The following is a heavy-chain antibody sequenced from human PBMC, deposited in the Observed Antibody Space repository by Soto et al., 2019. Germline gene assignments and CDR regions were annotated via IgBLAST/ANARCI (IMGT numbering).Heavy chain of an antibody. CDR2: IYYSGST. CDR1: GGSTSSYY. D-gene: IGHD3-10*01. J-gene: IGHJ6*02. V-gene: IGHV4-59*05. CDR3: ARRSGTMVRGVKDV. Sequence: SETLSLTCTVSGGSTSSYYWSWIRQPAGKGLEWIGRIYYSGSTYYNPSLKSRVTISVDTSKNQFSLKLSSVTAAGTAVYYCARRSGTMVRGVKDVWGQGTTVTVSS.